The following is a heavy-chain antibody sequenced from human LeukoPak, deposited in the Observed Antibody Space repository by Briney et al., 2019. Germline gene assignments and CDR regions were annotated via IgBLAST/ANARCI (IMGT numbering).Heavy chain of an antibody. CDR3: ARDSDTNYDILTGYYRYYFDY. CDR2: ISSSSSYI. Sequence: GGSLRLSCAASGFTFSSYSMNWVRQAPGKGLGWVSSISSSSSYIYYADSVKGRFTISRDNAKNSLYLQMNSLRAEDTAVYYCARDSDTNYDILTGYYRYYFDYWGQGTLVTVSS. CDR1: GFTFSSYS. V-gene: IGHV3-21*01. D-gene: IGHD3-9*01. J-gene: IGHJ4*02.